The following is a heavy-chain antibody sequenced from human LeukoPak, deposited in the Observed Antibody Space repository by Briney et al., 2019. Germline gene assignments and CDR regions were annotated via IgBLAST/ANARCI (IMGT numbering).Heavy chain of an antibody. CDR1: GYSFTSYW. CDR2: IYPGDSDT. D-gene: IGHD6-13*01. CDR3: ARHRLAYSSSWYYFDY. V-gene: IGHV5-51*01. J-gene: IGHJ4*02. Sequence: GESLKISCKGSGYSFTSYWIGWVRKMPGKGLEWMGIIYPGDSDTRYSPSFQGQVTISADKSISTAYLQWSSLKASDTAMYYCARHRLAYSSSWYYFDYWGQGTLVTVSS.